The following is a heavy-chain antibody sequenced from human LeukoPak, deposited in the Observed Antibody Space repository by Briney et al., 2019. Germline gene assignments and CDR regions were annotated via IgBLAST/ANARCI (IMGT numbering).Heavy chain of an antibody. D-gene: IGHD2-8*01. CDR3: AGSHGVDGVFDI. V-gene: IGHV4-39*01. CDR2: IYNSGST. CDR1: GGSISSSSYY. Sequence: SETLSLICTVSGGSISSSSYYWGWIRQPPGKGLEWIGSIYNSGSTYYNPSLKSRVTISVDTSKNQFSLRLSSVTAADTAVYYCAGSHGVDGVFDIWGQGTMATVSS. J-gene: IGHJ3*02.